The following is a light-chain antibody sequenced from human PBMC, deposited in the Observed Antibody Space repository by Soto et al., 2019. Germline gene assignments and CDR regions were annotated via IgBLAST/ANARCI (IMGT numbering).Light chain of an antibody. CDR2: EAS. CDR1: RSIGVC. CDR3: QQYSSYPET. J-gene: IGKJ1*01. Sequence: DIQMTQSPSTLSASVEAKVTIPCRPGRSIGVCLAGYQQKPGKAPNLLIYEASRLESAVPSRFGGSASGTEFTLTINSLQPDDFATYFCQQYSSYPETFGQGTKVEIK. V-gene: IGKV1-5*03.